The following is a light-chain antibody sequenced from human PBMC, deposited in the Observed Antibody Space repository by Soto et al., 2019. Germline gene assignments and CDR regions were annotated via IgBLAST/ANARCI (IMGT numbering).Light chain of an antibody. CDR1: QSISDY. CDR2: DAP. V-gene: IGKV1-5*01. J-gene: IGKJ1*01. CDR3: QQYYTYWHM. Sequence: DIQMTQSPSTLSASVGDRVIITCRAIQSISDYLAWYQQKPGKAPKLLIYDAPNLESGVPSTFSGSGSGTEFTLTISSLQPDDFATYYCQQYYTYWHMFGQGTKVDIK.